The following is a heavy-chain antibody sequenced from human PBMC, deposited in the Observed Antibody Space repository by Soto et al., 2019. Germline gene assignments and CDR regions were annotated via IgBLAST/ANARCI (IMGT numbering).Heavy chain of an antibody. D-gene: IGHD2-2*02. CDR1: GFTFSSYS. V-gene: IGHV3-21*01. J-gene: IGHJ4*02. Sequence: GGSLRLSCAASGFTFSSYSMNWVRQAPGKGLEWVSSITSSSSFIYYADSVKGRFTISRDNAKNSLYLQMNGLRAEDTAVYYCASDSPLTVGSCITSCYNFDYCGQGTLVTVSS. CDR2: ITSSSSFI. CDR3: ASDSPLTVGSCITSCYNFDY.